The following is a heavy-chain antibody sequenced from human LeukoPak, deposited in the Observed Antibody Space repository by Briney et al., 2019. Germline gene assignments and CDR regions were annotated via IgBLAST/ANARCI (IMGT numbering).Heavy chain of an antibody. CDR2: IRSDGTNK. CDR3: AKDVSARYSYSTAAWFDP. V-gene: IGHV3-30*02. J-gene: IGHJ5*02. Sequence: GGSLRLSCAASGFIFSNYGMHWVRPAPGKGLERVAFIRSDGTNKYYVDSVKCRFTISRDNSKNTLYLQMNSLRTEDTAVYYCAKDVSARYSYSTAAWFDPWGQGTLVTVSS. CDR1: GFIFSNYG. D-gene: IGHD5-18*01.